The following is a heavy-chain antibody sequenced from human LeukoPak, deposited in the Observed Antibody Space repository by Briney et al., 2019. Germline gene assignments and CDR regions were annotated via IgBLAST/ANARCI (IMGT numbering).Heavy chain of an antibody. V-gene: IGHV3-53*01. CDR1: GFTVSSNY. CDR3: TTGHPLGYYYDITTFYSDS. D-gene: IGHD3-22*01. J-gene: IGHJ4*02. Sequence: GGSLRLSCAASGFTVSSNYMSWVRQAPGKGLEWVSLIYSGGTTYYADSVKGRFTISRDNSKNTLYLQMNSLRAEDTAVYYCTTGHPLGYYYDITTFYSDSWGQGTLVTVSS. CDR2: IYSGGTT.